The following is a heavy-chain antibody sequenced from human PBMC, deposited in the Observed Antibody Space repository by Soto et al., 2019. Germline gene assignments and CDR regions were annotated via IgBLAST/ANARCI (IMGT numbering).Heavy chain of an antibody. Sequence: ASVKVSCKASGFTFTSSAMQWVRQARGQRLEWIGWIVVGSGNTNYAQKFQERVTITRDMSTSTAYMELSSLRSEDTAVYYCAVITIFGVANDAFDIWGQGTMVTVSS. CDR3: AVITIFGVANDAFDI. J-gene: IGHJ3*02. D-gene: IGHD3-3*01. CDR2: IVVGSGNT. CDR1: GFTFTSSA. V-gene: IGHV1-58*02.